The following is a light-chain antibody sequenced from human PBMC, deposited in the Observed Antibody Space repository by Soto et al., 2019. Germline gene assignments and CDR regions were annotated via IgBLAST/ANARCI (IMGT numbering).Light chain of an antibody. V-gene: IGLV4-69*01. CDR1: SGHSSYA. J-gene: IGLJ3*02. Sequence: QLVLTQTPSASASLGASVKLTCTLSSGHSSYAIAWHQQQPEKGPRYLMRLNSDGSHTKGDGIPDRFSGSSSGAERYLTISSLQSEAEADYYCQTWGTGIWVFGGGTQLTVL. CDR3: QTWGTGIWV. CDR2: LNSDGSH.